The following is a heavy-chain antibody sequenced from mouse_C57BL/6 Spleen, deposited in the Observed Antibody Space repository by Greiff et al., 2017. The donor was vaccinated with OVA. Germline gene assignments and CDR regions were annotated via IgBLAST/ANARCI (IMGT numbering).Heavy chain of an antibody. D-gene: IGHD2-1*01. CDR1: GYTFTDYN. Sequence: VQLQQSGPELVKPGASVKIPCKASGYTFTDYNMDWVKQSHGKSLEWIGDINPNNGGTIYNQKFKGKATLTVDKSSSTAYMELRSLTSEDTAVYYCARWDYYGNYGLDYWGQGTTLTVSS. V-gene: IGHV1-18*01. J-gene: IGHJ2*01. CDR3: ARWDYYGNYGLDY. CDR2: INPNNGGT.